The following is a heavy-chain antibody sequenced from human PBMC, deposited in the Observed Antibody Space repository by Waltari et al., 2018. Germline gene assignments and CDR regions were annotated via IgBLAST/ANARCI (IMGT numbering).Heavy chain of an antibody. V-gene: IGHV4-59*08. J-gene: IGHJ4*02. Sequence: QVQLQESGPGLVTPSEPLSLTCPVAGDFPSDDPCDWPRQAPGKGLAWIAYLRNTGGTKCTPSLQSRVTLSADTSKKQLFLRLTSVTAADTAVYYCARLPTKYYDSIGWGFFDQWGQGILVTVSS. CDR1: GDFPSDDP. CDR3: ARLPTKYYDSIGWGFFDQ. D-gene: IGHD3-22*01. CDR2: LRNTGGT.